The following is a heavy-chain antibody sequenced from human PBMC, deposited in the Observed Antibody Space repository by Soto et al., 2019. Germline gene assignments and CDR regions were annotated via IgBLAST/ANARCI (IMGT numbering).Heavy chain of an antibody. CDR1: GYTFTKFH. CDR2: INPIQGIA. V-gene: IGHV1-46*01. Sequence: ASVKVSCKASGYTFTKFHIHWVRQAPGQGLEWMGMINPIQGIASYAQNFQGRITITTDKSTSTAYMELSSLRSEDTAVYYCARRADGFDPWGQGTLVTVSS. CDR3: ARRADGFDP. J-gene: IGHJ5*02.